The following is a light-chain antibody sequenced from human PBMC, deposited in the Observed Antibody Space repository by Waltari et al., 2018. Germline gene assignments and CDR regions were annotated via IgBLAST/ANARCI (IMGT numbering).Light chain of an antibody. CDR2: AAS. Sequence: SSRASQGVPRNFLSWYQQEPCQAPRLLIFAASSRATGIPDRFSGSGSGTDFTLTITRLEPEDFAVYYCQQYGSSPYTFGQGTNLEIK. CDR3: QQYGSSPYT. J-gene: IGKJ2*01. V-gene: IGKV3-20*01. CDR1: QGVPRNF.